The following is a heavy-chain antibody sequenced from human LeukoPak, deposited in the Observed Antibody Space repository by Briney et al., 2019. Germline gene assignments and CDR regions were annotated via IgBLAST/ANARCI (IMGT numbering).Heavy chain of an antibody. V-gene: IGHV4-59*01. D-gene: IGHD5-24*01. CDR2: VYYSGST. J-gene: IGHJ4*02. CDR1: GGSISGYY. Sequence: PSETLSLTCTVSGGSISGYYWSWIRQPPGQGLEWTGYVYYSGSTNSNPSLNRRVTISVDTSRNQFSLPLSSVPALDTPVSYCGGPMKMATIFPFDYWGQGTLVTVSS. CDR3: GGPMKMATIFPFDY.